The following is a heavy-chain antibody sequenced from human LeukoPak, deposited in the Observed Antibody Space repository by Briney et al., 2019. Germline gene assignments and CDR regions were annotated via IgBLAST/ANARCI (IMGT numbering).Heavy chain of an antibody. CDR1: GFTFSSYS. J-gene: IGHJ1*01. V-gene: IGHV3-21*01. D-gene: IGHD2-2*01. Sequence: GGSLRLSCAASGFTFSSYSMNWVRQAPGKWLEWVSSISSSSSYIYYADSVKGRLTISRDNAKNSLYLQMNSLRAEDTAVYYCARDDIVVVPAAASAEYFQHWGQGTLVTVSS. CDR3: ARDDIVVVPAAASAEYFQH. CDR2: ISSSSSYI.